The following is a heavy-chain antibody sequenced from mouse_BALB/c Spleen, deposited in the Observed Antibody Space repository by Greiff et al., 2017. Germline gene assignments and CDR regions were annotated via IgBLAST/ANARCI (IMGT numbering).Heavy chain of an antibody. V-gene: IGHV5-6-5*01. J-gene: IGHJ2*01. CDR2: ISSGGST. Sequence: EVNLVESGGGLVQPGGSRKLSCAASGFTFSSYAMSWVRQTPEKRLEWVASISSGGSTYYPDSVKGRFTISRDNARNILYLQMSSLRSEDTAMYYCARGYYGSSDYWGQGTTLTVSS. CDR1: GFTFSSYA. CDR3: ARGYYGSSDY. D-gene: IGHD1-1*01.